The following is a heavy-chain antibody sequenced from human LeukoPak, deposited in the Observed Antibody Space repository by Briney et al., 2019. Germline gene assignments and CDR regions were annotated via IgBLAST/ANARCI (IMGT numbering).Heavy chain of an antibody. J-gene: IGHJ4*02. D-gene: IGHD6-19*01. CDR2: INHSGST. CDR3: ARGHRTAVAGTVGVAFFDY. CDR1: GGSISSYY. V-gene: IGHV4-34*01. Sequence: SSETLSLTCTVSGGSISSYYWSWIRQPPGKGLEWIGEINHSGSTNYNPSLKSRVTISVDTSKNQFSLKLSSVTAADTAVYYCARGHRTAVAGTVGVAFFDYWGQGTLVTVSS.